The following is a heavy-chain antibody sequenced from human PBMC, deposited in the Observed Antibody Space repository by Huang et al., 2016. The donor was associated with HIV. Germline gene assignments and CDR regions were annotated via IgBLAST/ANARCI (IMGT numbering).Heavy chain of an antibody. CDR1: GFTFSTYG. CDR3: VKDQGHTFMVRYHFDF. J-gene: IGHJ4*02. D-gene: IGHD3-10*01. CDR2: ISNEGSEK. Sequence: QVQLVESGGGVVQPGRSLRLSCAASGFTFSTYGMHWVRQAPGKGLEWVTVISNEGSEKYYADSVKGRFTSSRDNSNNTLYLQMNSLRADDTAVYYCVKDQGHTFMVRYHFDFWGQGTLVTVSS. V-gene: IGHV3-30*18.